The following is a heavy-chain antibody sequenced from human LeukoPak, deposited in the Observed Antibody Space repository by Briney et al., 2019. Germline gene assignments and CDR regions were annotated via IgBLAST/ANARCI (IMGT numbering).Heavy chain of an antibody. Sequence: PSETLSLTCTVSGYSLSSDHWWGWIRPPPGKGLEWIGYLYYTGGIYYNTSLKSRVTMSADTSNNHFSLKLTSMTVVDTAVYYCARSFAGYFDLWGRGILVTVSS. CDR2: LYYTGGI. J-gene: IGHJ2*01. CDR3: ARSFAGYFDL. CDR1: GYSLSSDHW. V-gene: IGHV4-28*05.